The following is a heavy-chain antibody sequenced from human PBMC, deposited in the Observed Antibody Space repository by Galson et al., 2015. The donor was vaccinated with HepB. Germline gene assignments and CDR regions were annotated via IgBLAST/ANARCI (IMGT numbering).Heavy chain of an antibody. D-gene: IGHD2-15*01. J-gene: IGHJ3*02. CDR1: GYNFANYW. Sequence: QSGAEVKKPGESLKISCNGSGYNFANYWIGWVRQMPGKGLEWMGIIFPGDSDIRYSPSFQGQVTISADKSINTAYLQWSSLQAPDTAIYYCAKALKPRGAADAFHIWGQGTVVTVSS. V-gene: IGHV5-51*01. CDR3: AKALKPRGAADAFHI. CDR2: IFPGDSDI.